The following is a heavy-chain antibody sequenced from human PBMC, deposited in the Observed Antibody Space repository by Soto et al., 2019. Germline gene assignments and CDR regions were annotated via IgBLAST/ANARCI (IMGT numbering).Heavy chain of an antibody. V-gene: IGHV4-61*01. CDR3: ARTTAVPNNLTSRYFFDY. CDR1: GGSVSNKTYY. D-gene: IGHD4-17*01. J-gene: IGHJ4*02. CDR2: GYYSGTT. Sequence: PSETLSLTCSVSGGSVSNKTYYWSWIRQPPGKRLEWIGYGYYSGTTNYKPSLKSRVTLSVDLSKNQFSLRLSSVTTADTALYYCARTTAVPNNLTSRYFFDYWGQETVVTVS.